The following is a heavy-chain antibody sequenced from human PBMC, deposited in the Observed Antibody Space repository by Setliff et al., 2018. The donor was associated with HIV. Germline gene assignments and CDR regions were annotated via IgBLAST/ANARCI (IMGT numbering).Heavy chain of an antibody. CDR1: GGSINTGGYY. CDR2: IYYTGTT. V-gene: IGHV4-31*11. Sequence: SETLSLTCVVSGGSINTGGYYWTWIRQVPGKGLEWIGSIYYTGTTNYNPSPESRLTISIDTSQNHFSLKLTSVTAADTALYFRSRGTYYKGLDPWGQGTLVTSPQ. J-gene: IGHJ5*02. D-gene: IGHD3-10*01. CDR3: SRGTYYKGLDP.